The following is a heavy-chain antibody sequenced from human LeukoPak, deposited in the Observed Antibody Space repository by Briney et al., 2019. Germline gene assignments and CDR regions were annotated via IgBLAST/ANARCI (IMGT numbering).Heavy chain of an antibody. J-gene: IGHJ4*02. CDR2: ISSNGGST. CDR3: ARVPGRGYSGYPFDY. D-gene: IGHD5-12*01. CDR1: GFTFSSYA. V-gene: IGHV3-64*01. Sequence: HPGGSLRLSCAASGFTFSSYAMHWVRQAPGKGLEYVSAISSNGGSTYYANSVKGRFTISRDSSKNTLYLQMGSLRAEDMAVYYCARVPGRGYSGYPFDYWGQGTLVTVSS.